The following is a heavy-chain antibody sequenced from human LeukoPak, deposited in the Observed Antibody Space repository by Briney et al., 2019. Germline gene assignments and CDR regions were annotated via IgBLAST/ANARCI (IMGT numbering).Heavy chain of an antibody. V-gene: IGHV4-34*01. CDR3: ASELRFLEWLSSGQFDY. CDR1: GGSISGYY. CDR2: INHSGST. Sequence: PSETLSLTCTVSGGSISGYYWSWIRQPPGKGLEWIGEINHSGSTNYNPSLKSRVTISVDTSKNQFSLKLSSVTAADTAVYYCASELRFLEWLSSGQFDYWGQGTLVTVSS. J-gene: IGHJ4*02. D-gene: IGHD3-3*01.